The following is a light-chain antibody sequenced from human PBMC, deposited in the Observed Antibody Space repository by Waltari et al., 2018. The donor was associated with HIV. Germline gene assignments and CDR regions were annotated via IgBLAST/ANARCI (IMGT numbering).Light chain of an antibody. CDR3: QQRSNWPPVT. Sequence: EVVLTQSPSTLSLSQGARATISCRASQNIGNYLHWYQQKPGQAPRLLIYDASTRASGIPARFSGSGSGTDFTLTISSLEPEDVAVYYCQQRSNWPPVTFGQGTRLEI. CDR1: QNIGNY. V-gene: IGKV3-11*01. J-gene: IGKJ5*01. CDR2: DAS.